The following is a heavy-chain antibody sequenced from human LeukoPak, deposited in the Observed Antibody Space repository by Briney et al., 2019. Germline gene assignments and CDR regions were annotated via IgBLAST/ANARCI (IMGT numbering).Heavy chain of an antibody. CDR1: GFAFSTSG. V-gene: IGHV3-33*01. CDR3: ARRAPHSLWYYFDY. Sequence: GGSLRLSCVASGFAFSTSGMHWVRQAPDKGLEWVAVIWSDGNNKYYTDSVKGRFTISRDNTKNTLYLEMNNLRVEDTAVYYCARRAPHSLWYYFDYWGQGTLVTVSS. J-gene: IGHJ4*02. D-gene: IGHD3-16*01. CDR2: IWSDGNNK.